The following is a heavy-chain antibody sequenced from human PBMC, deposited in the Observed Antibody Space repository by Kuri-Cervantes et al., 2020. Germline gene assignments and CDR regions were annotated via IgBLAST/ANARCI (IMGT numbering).Heavy chain of an antibody. D-gene: IGHD3-22*01. CDR1: GYTFTGYY. V-gene: IGHV1-2*02. J-gene: IGHJ4*02. Sequence: ASVKVSCKASGYTFTGYYIHWVRQAPGQGLEWMGWINPNSGGTNYAQKFQGRVTLTRDTSISTAYMELSRLRSDDTAVYYCARDMYYYDSSGHYLPRGNDYWGQGTLVTVSS. CDR3: ARDMYYYDSSGHYLPRGNDY. CDR2: INPNSGGT.